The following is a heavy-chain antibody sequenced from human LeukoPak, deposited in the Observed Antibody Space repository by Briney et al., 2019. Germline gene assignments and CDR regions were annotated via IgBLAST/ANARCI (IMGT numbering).Heavy chain of an antibody. CDR1: GGTFISYA. CDR3: ARDNFEKREKGQYGTFDY. CDR2: IIPIFGTA. Sequence: SVKVSCKASGGTFISYAISWVRQAPGQGLEWMGGIIPIFGTANYAQKFQGRVTITADESTSTAYMELGSLRSEDTAVYYCARDNFEKREKGQYGTFDYWGQGTLVTVSS. D-gene: IGHD1-14*01. J-gene: IGHJ4*02. V-gene: IGHV1-69*13.